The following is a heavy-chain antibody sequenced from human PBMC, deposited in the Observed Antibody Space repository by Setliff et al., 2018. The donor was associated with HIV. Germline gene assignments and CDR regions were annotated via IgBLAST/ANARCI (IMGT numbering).Heavy chain of an antibody. CDR1: GYTFTSYY. CDR2: INPSSGST. V-gene: IGHV1-46*01. CDR3: ARDQVYWQQLLFDY. Sequence: GASVKVSCKASGYTFTSYYMHWVRQAPGQGLEWMGIINPSSGSTKYAQKFQDRVSLTRDTSLSTAYMELSSLRSEDTAVYYCARDQVYWQQLLFDYWGQGTLVTVSS. D-gene: IGHD6-13*01. J-gene: IGHJ4*02.